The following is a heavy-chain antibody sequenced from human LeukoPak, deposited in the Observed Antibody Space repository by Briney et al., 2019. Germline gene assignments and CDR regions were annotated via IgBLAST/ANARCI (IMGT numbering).Heavy chain of an antibody. CDR2: MNAGNGNT. CDR1: GYTFTSYA. D-gene: IGHD4-17*01. J-gene: IGHJ6*02. CDR3: AREYGVYYYYGMDV. Sequence: GASVTVSCKASGYTFTSYAMHRVRQAPGQRLEWMGWMNAGNGNTKYSQKFQGRVTITRDTSASTAYMELSSLRSEDTAVYYCAREYGVYYYYGMDVWGQGTTVTVSS. V-gene: IGHV1-3*01.